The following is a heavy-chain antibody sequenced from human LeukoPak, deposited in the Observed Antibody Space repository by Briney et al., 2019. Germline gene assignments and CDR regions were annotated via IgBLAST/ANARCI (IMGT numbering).Heavy chain of an antibody. D-gene: IGHD6-13*01. CDR3: ARDLAAAGTGIMDS. V-gene: IGHV3-48*01. Sequence: GGSLRLSCAASGFTFSSYSMNWVRQAPGKGLEWLSYISVVTTTIYYADSVKGRFTISRDNARNSLFLQMNSLRAEDTAVYYCARDLAAAGTGIMDSWGQGTLVTVSS. CDR2: ISVVTTTI. CDR1: GFTFSSYS. J-gene: IGHJ4*02.